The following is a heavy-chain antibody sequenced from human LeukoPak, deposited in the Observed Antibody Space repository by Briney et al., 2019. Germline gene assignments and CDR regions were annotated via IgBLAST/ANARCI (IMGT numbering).Heavy chain of an antibody. CDR1: GFTFRSYW. J-gene: IGHJ4*02. V-gene: IGHV3-74*01. CDR3: ARAPYYDFWSGYPPDY. CDR2: INSDGSST. D-gene: IGHD3-3*01. Sequence: GGSLRLSCAASGFTFRSYWMHWVRQAPGKGLVWVARINSDGSSTNYADSVKGRFTISRDNAKNTLYLQMNSLRAEDTAVYYCARAPYYDFWSGYPPDYWGQGTLVTVSS.